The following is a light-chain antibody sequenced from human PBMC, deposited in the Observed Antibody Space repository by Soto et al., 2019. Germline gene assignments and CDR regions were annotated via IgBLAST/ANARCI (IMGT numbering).Light chain of an antibody. CDR1: SSDVGGYDY. Sequence: QSALTQPASVSGSPGQSITISCTGTSSDVGGYDYVSWYQHYPGKAPKLMIFDVNDRPSGVSNRFSGSKSGNTASLTISGLQAEDEADYYCGSYTSGGTVVLGGGTKLTVL. J-gene: IGLJ2*01. CDR2: DVN. CDR3: GSYTSGGTVV. V-gene: IGLV2-14*03.